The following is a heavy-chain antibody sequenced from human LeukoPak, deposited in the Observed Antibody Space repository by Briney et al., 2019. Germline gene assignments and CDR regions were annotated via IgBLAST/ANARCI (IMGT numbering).Heavy chain of an antibody. V-gene: IGHV3-23*01. D-gene: IGHD3-16*01. J-gene: IGHJ1*01. CDR1: GFTFSSHG. Sequence: PGGSLRLSCAASGFTFSSHGMNWVRQAPGKGLEWVSGISPSGGITYYTDSVKGRFTISRDNSKNTVSLQMNSLRGEDTALYYCAKDYAWGRYKHWAQGTLVNVSS. CDR2: ISPSGGIT. CDR3: AKDYAWGRYKH.